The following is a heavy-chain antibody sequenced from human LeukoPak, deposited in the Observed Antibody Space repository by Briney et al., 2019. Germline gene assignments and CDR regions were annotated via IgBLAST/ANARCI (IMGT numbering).Heavy chain of an antibody. CDR3: AKDWITDWSNYFDP. CDR1: GFTFSAYG. CDR2: MRYGEGDT. J-gene: IGHJ5*02. D-gene: IGHD3-9*01. Sequence: PGGSLRLSCAASGFTFSAYGMHWVRQVPGKGLERVAFMRYGEGDTYYRDSVKGRFTISRDNAKNTLYLQMNSLRPEDTAIYYCAKDWITDWSNYFDPWGQGTLVIVSS. V-gene: IGHV3-30*02.